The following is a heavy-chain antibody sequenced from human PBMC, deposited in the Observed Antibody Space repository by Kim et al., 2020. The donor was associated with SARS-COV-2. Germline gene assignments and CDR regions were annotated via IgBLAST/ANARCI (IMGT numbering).Heavy chain of an antibody. V-gene: IGHV3-23*01. CDR1: GFTFSSYA. CDR2: IRGSGGST. Sequence: GGSLRLSCAASGFTFSSYAMSWVRQAPGKGLEWVSAIRGSGGSTYYADSVKGRFTYSRDNSKNTLYLQMNRLRAEDTAVYYCARVVGDSSGTNNWFDPWGQGTLVTVSS. D-gene: IGHD3-22*01. CDR3: ARVVGDSSGTNNWFDP. J-gene: IGHJ5*02.